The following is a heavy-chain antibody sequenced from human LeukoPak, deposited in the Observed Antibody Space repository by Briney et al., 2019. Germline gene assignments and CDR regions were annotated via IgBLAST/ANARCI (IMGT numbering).Heavy chain of an antibody. Sequence: SETLSLTCAVSGGPIIASYWSWIRQPPGKGLEWIGYTHYSGTGNYNPSLKSRVTISIDTSKNRFSLRLASVTAADTAVYYCARVRFYDTTGYSTSYYLDYWGQGALVTVSS. D-gene: IGHD3-22*01. V-gene: IGHV4-59*01. CDR3: ARVRFYDTTGYSTSYYLDY. J-gene: IGHJ4*02. CDR2: THYSGTG. CDR1: GGPIIASY.